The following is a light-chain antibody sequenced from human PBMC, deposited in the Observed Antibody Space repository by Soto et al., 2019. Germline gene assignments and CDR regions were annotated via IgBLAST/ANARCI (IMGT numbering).Light chain of an antibody. CDR1: QDIRNH. CDR3: QQYHPYPIT. J-gene: IGKJ5*01. CDR2: DTS. Sequence: DIQMTQSPSLLSASVGDRVTITCLASQDIRNHLAWFQQRPGKVPKSLIYDTSSLQSGVPSKFSGSGSGTDFTLTISSLQPEDFATYYCQQYHPYPITFGPGTRLEIK. V-gene: IGKV1-16*02.